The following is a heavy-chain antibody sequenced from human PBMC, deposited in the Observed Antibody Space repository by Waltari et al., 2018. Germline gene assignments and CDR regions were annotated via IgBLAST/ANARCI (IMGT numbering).Heavy chain of an antibody. V-gene: IGHV4-39*01. D-gene: IGHD6-13*01. J-gene: IGHJ4*02. CDR3: AMRTRRYGSSWYVSDY. CDR1: GGSISSSRYS. CDR2: IYYSGAT. Sequence: QLQLQESGPGLVTPSETLSFTCTVSGGSISSSRYSWGWFRQPPGKGREWIGSIYYSGATKYTPSRKSRVAISVDTSKNHCSLKRSSVTAAKTAVYYCAMRTRRYGSSWYVSDYWGQGTLVTVSS.